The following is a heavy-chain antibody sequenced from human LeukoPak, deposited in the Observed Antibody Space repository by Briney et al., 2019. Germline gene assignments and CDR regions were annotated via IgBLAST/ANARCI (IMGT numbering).Heavy chain of an antibody. V-gene: IGHV3-30*04. D-gene: IGHD3-22*01. CDR1: GFTFSSYA. CDR3: ARETGYYDSSGLDY. Sequence: GGSLRLSCAASGFTFSSYAMHWVRQAPGKGLEWVEVISYDGSNKYYADSVKGRFTISRDNSKNTLYLQMNSLRAEDTAVYYCARETGYYDSSGLDYWGQGTLVTVSS. J-gene: IGHJ4*02. CDR2: ISYDGSNK.